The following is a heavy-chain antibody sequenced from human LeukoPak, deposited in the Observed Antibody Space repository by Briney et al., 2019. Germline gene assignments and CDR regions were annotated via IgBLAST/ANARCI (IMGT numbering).Heavy chain of an antibody. J-gene: IGHJ4*02. Sequence: SETLSLTCAVYGGSFSGYYWSWIRQPPGKGLEWIGEINHSGSTNYNPSLKSRVTISVDTSKNQFSLKLSSVTAADTAVYYCASGGDYDFTDHNQSHDYWGQGTLVTVSS. CDR1: GGSFSGYY. CDR3: ASGGDYDFTDHNQSHDY. CDR2: INHSGST. D-gene: IGHD3/OR15-3a*01. V-gene: IGHV4-34*01.